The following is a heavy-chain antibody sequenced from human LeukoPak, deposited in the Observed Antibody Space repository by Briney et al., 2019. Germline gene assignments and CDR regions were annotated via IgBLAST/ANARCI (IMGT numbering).Heavy chain of an antibody. V-gene: IGHV3-15*04. D-gene: IGHD3-3*02. J-gene: IGHJ4*02. CDR3: ATGFSTATHDGY. CDR2: IVQTSGGGTT. CDR1: GFTFSSAW. Sequence: GGSLRLSCAASGFTFSSAWMTWVRQAPGKGLEWVGRIVQTSGGGTTEYAAPVKGRFTISRDDSTNTLYLQMYSLKTEDTAVYYCATGFSTATHDGYWGQGTLVTVSS.